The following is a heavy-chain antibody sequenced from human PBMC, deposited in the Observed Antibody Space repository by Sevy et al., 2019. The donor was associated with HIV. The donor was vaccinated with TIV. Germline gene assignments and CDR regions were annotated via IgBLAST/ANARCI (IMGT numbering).Heavy chain of an antibody. V-gene: IGHV5-51*01. D-gene: IGHD5-18*01. Sequence: GESLKISCKGSGYSFTSYWIGWVRQMPGKGLEWMGIIYPGDSDTRYSPSFQGQVTISADKSISTAYLQWSSLKASDTAMYYCARPMDTAIASYYGMDVWGQGTTVTVSS. CDR2: IYPGDSDT. CDR3: ARPMDTAIASYYGMDV. J-gene: IGHJ6*02. CDR1: GYSFTSYW.